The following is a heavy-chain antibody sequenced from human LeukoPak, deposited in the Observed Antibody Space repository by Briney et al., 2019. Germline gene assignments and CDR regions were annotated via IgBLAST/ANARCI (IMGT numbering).Heavy chain of an antibody. J-gene: IGHJ4*02. CDR3: STAKFDY. V-gene: IGHV3-48*01. CDR2: ISISGSTI. CDR1: RSTLSSYS. Sequence: PGGSLRLSCAATRSTLSSYSMNWVRQAPGKGLEWVSHISISGSTIHYADSVRGRFTISRDSAKNSLYLQMNSLRADDTAVYYCSTAKFDYWRQGTLLTVSS.